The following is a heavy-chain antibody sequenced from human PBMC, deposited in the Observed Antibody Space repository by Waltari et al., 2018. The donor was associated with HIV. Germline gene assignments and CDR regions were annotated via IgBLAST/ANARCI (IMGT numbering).Heavy chain of an antibody. CDR1: GASVSSNSAA. D-gene: IGHD6-6*01. CDR2: TYYRSKWYN. J-gene: IGHJ3*02. V-gene: IGHV6-1*01. Sequence: QVQLQQSGPGLVKPSQTLSLTCAISGASVSSNSAACNWIRQSPSRALEWLGRTYYRSKWYNDYAVSVKSRITINPDTSKNQFSLQLNSVTPEDTAVYYCARDLIAARHGEPRAAFDIWGQGTMVTVSS. CDR3: ARDLIAARHGEPRAAFDI.